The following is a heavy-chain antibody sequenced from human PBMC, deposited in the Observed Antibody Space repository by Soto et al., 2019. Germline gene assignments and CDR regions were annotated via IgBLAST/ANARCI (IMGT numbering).Heavy chain of an antibody. V-gene: IGHV4-31*03. CDR1: GGSISSGGYY. CDR2: IYYSGST. J-gene: IGHJ5*02. CDR3: ARVPRSPNWFDP. D-gene: IGHD1-26*01. Sequence: SQTLSLTCTVSGGSISSGGYYWSWIRQHPGKGLEWIGYIYYSGSTYYNPSLKSRVTISVDTSKNQFSLKLSSVTAADTAVYYCARVPRSPNWFDPWGQGTLVTVSS.